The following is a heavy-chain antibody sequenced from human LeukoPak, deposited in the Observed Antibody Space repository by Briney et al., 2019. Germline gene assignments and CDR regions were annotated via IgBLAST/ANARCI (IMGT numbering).Heavy chain of an antibody. V-gene: IGHV4-34*01. D-gene: IGHD1-7*01. J-gene: IGHJ6*03. Sequence: SDTLSLTCAVYGGSFSNYYWSWIRQPPGRGLEWIGEINDSGRTNYNPSLMCRVSVSVDTSKNQFSLRLTSVTATDTAVYYCARRWNYGRNYYIDVWGNGATVSVSS. CDR2: INDSGRT. CDR1: GGSFSNYY. CDR3: ARRWNYGRNYYIDV.